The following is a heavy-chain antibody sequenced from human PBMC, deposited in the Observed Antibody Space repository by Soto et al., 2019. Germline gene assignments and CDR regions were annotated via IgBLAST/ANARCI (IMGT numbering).Heavy chain of an antibody. CDR3: AKDQYYYDLDSSCSLCFDC. CDR1: GFTFSSYD. CDR2: RSGSAAGT. V-gene: IGHV3-23*01. J-gene: IGHJ4*02. Sequence: EVQLLESGGGLVQPGGSLILSCAASGFTFSSYDMSWVRQAPGQGLEWVSLRSGSAAGTHYADAVKGRFTISRDNSKNTLYLQMHSRRAEDTAVYYCAKDQYYYDLDSSCSLCFDCWGQGTLVTGSS. D-gene: IGHD3-22*01.